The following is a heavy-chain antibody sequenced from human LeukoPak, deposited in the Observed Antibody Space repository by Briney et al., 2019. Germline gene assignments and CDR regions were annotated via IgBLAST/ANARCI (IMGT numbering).Heavy chain of an antibody. CDR1: GFTFGDYY. CDR2: ISGSGTTI. D-gene: IGHD2-15*01. CDR3: VLGRNYFYYMDV. Sequence: GGSLRLSCAASGFTFGDYYMNWIRQAPGKELECISYISGSGTTIYYADSLKGRFTISRDNAKNSLYLQMNSLRVEDTAVYYCVLGRNYFYYMDVWGKGTTVTVSS. V-gene: IGHV3-11*01. J-gene: IGHJ6*03.